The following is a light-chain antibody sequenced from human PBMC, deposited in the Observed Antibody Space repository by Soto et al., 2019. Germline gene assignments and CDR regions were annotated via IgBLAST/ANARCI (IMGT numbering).Light chain of an antibody. CDR1: SGHIRYA. J-gene: IGLJ1*01. CDR2: VNSDGSH. V-gene: IGLV4-69*01. CDR3: QTWGTGIQV. Sequence: QSVLTQSPSASASLGASVKLTCTLSSGHIRYAIAWHQQQPEKGPRYLMKVNSDGSHSKGDGIPDRFSGSSSGSERYLTISSLQSEDEADYYCQTWGTGIQVFGAGTKLTVL.